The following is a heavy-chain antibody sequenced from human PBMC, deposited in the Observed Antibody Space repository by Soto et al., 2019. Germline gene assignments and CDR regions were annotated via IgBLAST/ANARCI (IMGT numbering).Heavy chain of an antibody. D-gene: IGHD3-22*01. CDR1: GFTFSFYA. J-gene: IGHJ4*02. V-gene: IGHV3-23*01. CDR3: AKDRHYYDSSGYYYAFDY. Sequence: EVQLLESGGGLVQPGGSLRLSCAASGFTFSFYAMSWVRQAPGKGLEWVSAISGSGRSTYYADSVKGRFTISRDNSKNTLYLQMNSLRAEDTAVYYCAKDRHYYDSSGYYYAFDYWGQGTLVTVSS. CDR2: ISGSGRST.